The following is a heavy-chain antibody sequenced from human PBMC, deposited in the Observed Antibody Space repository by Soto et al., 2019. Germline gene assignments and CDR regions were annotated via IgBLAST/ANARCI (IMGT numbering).Heavy chain of an antibody. Sequence: QVQLVQSWAEVKKPGSSVKVSCKASGVTFSKLAISWVRQAPGQGLEWLGGITPLFGTPNYAHKFQGRIIVTADRSTSTAYMELSGLRSDDTALYFCARGVRITGASVINDYGLDVWGQGTTVIVSS. J-gene: IGHJ6*02. CDR2: ITPLFGTP. V-gene: IGHV1-69*06. CDR3: ARGVRITGASVINDYGLDV. D-gene: IGHD1-20*01. CDR1: GVTFSKLA.